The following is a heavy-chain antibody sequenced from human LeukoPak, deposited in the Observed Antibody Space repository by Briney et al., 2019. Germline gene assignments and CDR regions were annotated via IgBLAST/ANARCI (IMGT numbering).Heavy chain of an antibody. CDR3: AREISSGSYFGY. CDR1: GDSISSYY. V-gene: IGHV4-59*01. D-gene: IGHD1-26*01. J-gene: IGHJ4*02. Sequence: SGTRSLTCTVSGDSISSYYWSWIRQSPGKGLEWIGYIYYSGSTNYNPSLKSRVTISVDTSTNQFSTNLRPVTAADTAVYYCAREISSGSYFGYWGQGTLVSVSS. CDR2: IYYSGST.